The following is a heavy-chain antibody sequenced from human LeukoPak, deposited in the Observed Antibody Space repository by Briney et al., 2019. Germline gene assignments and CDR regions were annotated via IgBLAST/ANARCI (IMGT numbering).Heavy chain of an antibody. J-gene: IGHJ6*04. CDR2: ISWDGGNT. Sequence: GWSLRLSCAASGFAFRHYTMHWVRQAPGNGLEWVSLISWDGGNTYYADSVKGRFTISRDNAKNSLYLQMNSLRAEDTAVYYCAELGITMIGGVWGKGTTVTISS. CDR3: AELGITMIGGV. D-gene: IGHD3-10*02. V-gene: IGHV3-43*01. CDR1: GFAFRHYT.